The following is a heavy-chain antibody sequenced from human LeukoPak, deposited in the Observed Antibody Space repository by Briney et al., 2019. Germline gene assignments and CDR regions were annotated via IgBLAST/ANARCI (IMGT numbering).Heavy chain of an antibody. Sequence: GGSLRLSCAASGFTFSDYYMSWIRQAPGKGLEWVANIKSRTDGGTTEYAAPVNGRFSVSVDGSKNTFYLQMNSLEAEDTALYYCTTKLGFTYGVDFWGQGTLVTVSA. D-gene: IGHD5-18*01. J-gene: IGHJ4*02. V-gene: IGHV3-15*01. CDR1: GFTFSDYY. CDR3: TTKLGFTYGVDF. CDR2: IKSRTDGGTT.